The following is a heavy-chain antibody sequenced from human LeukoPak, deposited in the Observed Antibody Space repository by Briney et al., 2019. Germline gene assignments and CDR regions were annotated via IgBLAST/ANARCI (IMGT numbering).Heavy chain of an antibody. CDR3: AKWGGTRQYYFDY. V-gene: IGHV3-33*03. J-gene: IGHJ4*02. Sequence: GGSLRLSCAVSGFIFSDYGFHWVRQAPGKGLEWVAVTRFDGSIKQYADSVKGRFTISRDDSKNTLYLQMNFLKSEDTAVYYCAKWGGTRQYYFDYWGQGTLVTVSS. D-gene: IGHD1-1*01. CDR1: GFIFSDYG. CDR2: TRFDGSIK.